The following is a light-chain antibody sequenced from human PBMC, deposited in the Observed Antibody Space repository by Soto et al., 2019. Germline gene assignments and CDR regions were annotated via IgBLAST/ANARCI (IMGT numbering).Light chain of an antibody. V-gene: IGKV3-20*01. J-gene: IGKJ1*01. Sequence: EIVLTQSPGTLSLSPGERATLSCRASQSVRSRYLAWYQQKVGQAPRLLIYGPSSRATGIPDRFSGSGSGTDFTLTINRLEPEDFAVYYCQQYGTSPWTFGQGTKVEIK. CDR1: QSVRSRY. CDR2: GPS. CDR3: QQYGTSPWT.